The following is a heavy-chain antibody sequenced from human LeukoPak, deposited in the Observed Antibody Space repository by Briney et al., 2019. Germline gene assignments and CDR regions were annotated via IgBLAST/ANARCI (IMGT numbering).Heavy chain of an antibody. Sequence: SETLSLTCTVSGGSISSYYWSWIRQPPGKGLEWIGYVYYSGSTNYNPSLKSRLTISLDTSKNQFSLKLSSVTAADTAVYYCASLYSSGSGFDYWGQGTLVTVSS. CDR1: GGSISSYY. CDR3: ASLYSSGSGFDY. V-gene: IGHV4-59*01. D-gene: IGHD5-18*01. J-gene: IGHJ4*02. CDR2: VYYSGST.